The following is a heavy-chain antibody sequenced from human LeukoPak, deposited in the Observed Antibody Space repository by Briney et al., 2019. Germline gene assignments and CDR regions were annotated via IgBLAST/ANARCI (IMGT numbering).Heavy chain of an antibody. CDR3: AMLWSRIGSPIDY. J-gene: IGHJ4*02. D-gene: IGHD1-14*01. CDR1: GFTFSSYA. Sequence: PGGSLRLSCAASGFTFSSYAMSWVRQAPGKGLEWVSAISGSGGSTYYADSVKGRFTISRDNSKNTLYLQMNSLRAEDTAVYYCAMLWSRIGSPIDYWGQGSLVTVSS. CDR2: ISGSGGST. V-gene: IGHV3-23*01.